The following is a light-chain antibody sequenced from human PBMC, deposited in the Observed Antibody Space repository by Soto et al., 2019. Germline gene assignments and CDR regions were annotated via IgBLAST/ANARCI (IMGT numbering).Light chain of an antibody. Sequence: EIVMTHSPATLSVSPGERATLSCRASQSVGSDYVAWYQHKPGQAPRLLIFEGSRRTTGVPDRFSGGGSGTDFTLTISRLEPEDFAVYHCQQYYRSPETFGQGTKVDIK. CDR1: QSVGSDY. J-gene: IGKJ1*01. CDR3: QQYYRSPET. V-gene: IGKV3-20*01. CDR2: EGS.